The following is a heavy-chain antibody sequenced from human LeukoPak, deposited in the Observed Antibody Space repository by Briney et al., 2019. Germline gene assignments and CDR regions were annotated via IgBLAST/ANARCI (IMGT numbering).Heavy chain of an antibody. Sequence: ASVKVSCKASGYTFTSYYMHWVRQAPGQGLEWMAIINPSGGSTSYAQKFQGRVTMTRDTSTSTVYMELSSLRSEDTAVYYCARELKKDIVVVPAAMGDYWGQGTLVTVSS. V-gene: IGHV1-46*01. CDR3: ARELKKDIVVVPAAMGDY. CDR1: GYTFTSYY. J-gene: IGHJ4*02. D-gene: IGHD2-2*01. CDR2: INPSGGST.